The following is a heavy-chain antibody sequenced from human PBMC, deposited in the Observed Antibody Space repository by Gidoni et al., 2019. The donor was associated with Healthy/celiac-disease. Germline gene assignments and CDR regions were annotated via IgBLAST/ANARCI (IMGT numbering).Heavy chain of an antibody. J-gene: IGHJ4*02. V-gene: IGHV3-9*01. CDR3: AKDKLRDDYGEEFDY. CDR2: ISWNSGSI. CDR1: GFTFDDYA. Sequence: DVQLVESGGSLVQPGRSLRLSCAASGFTFDDYAMHWVGQDPGKGLEWVSVISWNSGSIGYADSVKGRFTISRDNAKNSLYLQMNSLRAEDTALYYCAKDKLRDDYGEEFDYWGQGSLVTVSS. D-gene: IGHD4-17*01.